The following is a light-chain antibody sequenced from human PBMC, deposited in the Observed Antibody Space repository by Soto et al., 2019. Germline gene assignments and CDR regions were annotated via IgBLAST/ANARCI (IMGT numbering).Light chain of an antibody. CDR3: NSYTSSTTLVV. V-gene: IGLV2-14*01. Sequence: QSALTQPASLSGSPGQSITISCTGTSSDVGGYDFVSWFQQHPGKDPKLIIYDVSNRPSGVSNRFSGSKSGNTASLTISGLQAEDEADYYCNSYTSSTTLVVFGGGTKLTVL. CDR1: SSDVGGYDF. CDR2: DVS. J-gene: IGLJ2*01.